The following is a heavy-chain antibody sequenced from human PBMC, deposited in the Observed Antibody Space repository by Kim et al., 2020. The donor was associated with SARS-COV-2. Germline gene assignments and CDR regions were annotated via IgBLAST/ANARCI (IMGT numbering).Heavy chain of an antibody. CDR3: ARDYGRYYDSSGY. V-gene: IGHV1-69*13. D-gene: IGHD3-22*01. J-gene: IGHJ4*02. CDR1: GGTFSSYA. CDR2: IIPIFGTA. Sequence: SVKVSCKASGGTFSSYAISWVRQAPGQGLEWMGGIIPIFGTANYAQKFQGRVTITADESTSTAYMELSSLRSEDTAVYYCARDYGRYYDSSGYWGQGTLVTVSS.